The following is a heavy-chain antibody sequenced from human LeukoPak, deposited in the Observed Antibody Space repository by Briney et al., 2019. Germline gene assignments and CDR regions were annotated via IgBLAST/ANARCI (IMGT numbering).Heavy chain of an antibody. J-gene: IGHJ6*02. CDR1: GYTFTGYY. V-gene: IGHV1-2*02. CDR3: ARQTGTSGYYYYGMDV. Sequence: ASVKVSCKASGYTFTGYYMHWVRQAPGQGLEWMGWINPNSGGTNYAQKFQGRVTMTRDTSISTVYMELSRLRSDDTAVYYCARQTGTSGYYYYGMDVWGQGTTVTVSS. CDR2: INPNSGGT. D-gene: IGHD1-1*01.